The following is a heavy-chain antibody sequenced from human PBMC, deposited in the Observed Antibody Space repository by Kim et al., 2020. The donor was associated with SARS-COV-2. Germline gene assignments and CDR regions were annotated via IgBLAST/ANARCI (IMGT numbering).Heavy chain of an antibody. D-gene: IGHD3-10*01. CDR1: GFTFSSYA. J-gene: IGHJ1*01. CDR3: ARGSDLLWFGELTLNAE. CDR2: ISYDGSNK. Sequence: GGSLRLSCAASGFTFSSYAMHWVRQAPGKGLEWVAVISYDGSNKYYADSVKGRFTISRDNSKNTLYLQMNSLRAEDTAVYYCARGSDLLWFGELTLNAE. V-gene: IGHV3-30*04.